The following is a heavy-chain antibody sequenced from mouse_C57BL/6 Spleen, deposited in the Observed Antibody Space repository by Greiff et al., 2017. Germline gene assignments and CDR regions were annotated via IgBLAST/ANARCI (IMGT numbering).Heavy chain of an antibody. Sequence: QVQLQQSGAELVRPGASVTLSCKASGYTFTDYEMHWVKQTPVHGLEWIGAIDPETGGTAYNPKFKGKAILTADKSSSTAYMELRSLTSGDSAVYYCTRGRYIDVWGTGTTVTVSS. CDR3: TRGRYIDV. CDR2: IDPETGGT. J-gene: IGHJ1*03. CDR1: GYTFTDYE. V-gene: IGHV1-15*01.